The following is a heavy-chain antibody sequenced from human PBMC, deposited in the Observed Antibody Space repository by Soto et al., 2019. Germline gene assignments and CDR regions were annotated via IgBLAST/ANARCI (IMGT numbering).Heavy chain of an antibody. CDR2: IIPILGIA. V-gene: IGHV1-69*02. J-gene: IGHJ3*02. CDR3: ARASLVPGEIVVVVAAARGAFDI. Sequence: QVQLVQSGAEVKKPGSSVKVSCTASGGTFSSYTISWVRQAPGQGLEWMGRIIPILGIAHYAQKFQGRVRITPDKFTSTAYMELSSLRSEYTAVYYCARASLVPGEIVVVVAAARGAFDIGGQGKMVTVSS. CDR1: GGTFSSYT. D-gene: IGHD2-15*01.